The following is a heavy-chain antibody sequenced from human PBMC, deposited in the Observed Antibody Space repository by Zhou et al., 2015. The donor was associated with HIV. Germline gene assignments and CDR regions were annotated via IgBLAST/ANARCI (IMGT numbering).Heavy chain of an antibody. CDR1: GFTFTTYG. J-gene: IGHJ4*02. CDR3: ARVNGLCSGDTCASYFDY. V-gene: IGHV3-33*01. CDR2: IWHDDTYK. Sequence: QVQLVESGGGVVQPGRSLRLSCAASGFTFTTYGMHWVRQAPGKGLEWVAVIWHDDTYKYYADSVKGRFTISRDNSRNMVYLQMSSLRPPDTAVYYCARVNGLCSGDTCASYFDYWGQGTLVTVSS. D-gene: IGHD2-15*01.